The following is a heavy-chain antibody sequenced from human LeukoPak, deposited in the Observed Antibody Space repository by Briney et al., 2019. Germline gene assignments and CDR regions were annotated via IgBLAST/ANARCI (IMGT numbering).Heavy chain of an antibody. CDR3: ARDHGNPRWIQPYFDY. V-gene: IGHV4-34*01. J-gene: IGHJ4*02. CDR1: GGSFSGYY. Sequence: SETLSLTCAVYGGSFSGYYWSWIRQPPGKGLEWIGEINHSGSTNYNPSLKRRVTISVETSKNQFSLKLSSVTAADTGVYYCARDHGNPRWIQPYFDYWGQGTLVTVSS. D-gene: IGHD5-18*01. CDR2: INHSGST.